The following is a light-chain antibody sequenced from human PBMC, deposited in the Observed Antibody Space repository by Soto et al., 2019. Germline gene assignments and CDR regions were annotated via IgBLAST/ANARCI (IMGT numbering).Light chain of an antibody. CDR1: SSDIGAYNF. V-gene: IGLV2-14*03. J-gene: IGLJ2*01. CDR2: DVN. Sequence: QSVLTQPASVSGSPGQSITISCTGTSSDIGAYNFVSWYQQHPGKAPKLMLYDVNIRPSGVSNRFSGSKSGNTASLTISGLQSEDEADYYCTSWTTSTTMIFGGGTKLTLL. CDR3: TSWTTSTTMI.